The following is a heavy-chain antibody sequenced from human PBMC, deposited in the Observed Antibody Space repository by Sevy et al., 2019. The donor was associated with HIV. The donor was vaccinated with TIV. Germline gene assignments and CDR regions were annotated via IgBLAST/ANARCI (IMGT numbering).Heavy chain of an antibody. V-gene: IGHV3-23*01. Sequence: GGSLRLSCAASGFTFSNYAMNWVRRAPGKGLEWVSHISGSGSTTYYADSVKGRFTISRDNSKNMLYLKMNSLRAEDTAVYYCAKLGPYYGSGKDYFDYWGQGTLVTVSS. CDR2: ISGSGSTT. D-gene: IGHD3-10*01. CDR1: GFTFSNYA. CDR3: AKLGPYYGSGKDYFDY. J-gene: IGHJ4*02.